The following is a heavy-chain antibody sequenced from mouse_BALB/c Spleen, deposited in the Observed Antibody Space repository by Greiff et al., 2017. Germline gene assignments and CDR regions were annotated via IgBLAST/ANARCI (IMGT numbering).Heavy chain of an antibody. V-gene: IGHV5-6*02. Sequence: EVMLVESGGDLVKPGGSLKLSCAASGFTFSSYGMSWVRQTPDKRLEWVATISSGGSYTYYPDSVKGRFTISRDNAKNTLYLQMSSLKSEDTAMYYCARGNDYDGWYAMDYWGQGTSVTVSS. D-gene: IGHD2-4*01. CDR3: ARGNDYDGWYAMDY. CDR2: ISSGGSYT. J-gene: IGHJ4*01. CDR1: GFTFSSYG.